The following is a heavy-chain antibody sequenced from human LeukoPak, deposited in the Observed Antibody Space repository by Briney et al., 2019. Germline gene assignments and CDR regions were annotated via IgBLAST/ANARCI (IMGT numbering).Heavy chain of an antibody. Sequence: SVKVSCKASGGTFSSHAVNWVRQAPGQGLEWMGGIIPLFGTANYAQSFQGRVTITADKSTSTAYMELSSLRSEDTAVYYCARRYYYDSSGYSDAFDIWGQGTMVTVSS. CDR2: IIPLFGTA. CDR1: GGTFSSHA. CDR3: ARRYYYDSSGYSDAFDI. D-gene: IGHD3-22*01. J-gene: IGHJ3*02. V-gene: IGHV1-69*06.